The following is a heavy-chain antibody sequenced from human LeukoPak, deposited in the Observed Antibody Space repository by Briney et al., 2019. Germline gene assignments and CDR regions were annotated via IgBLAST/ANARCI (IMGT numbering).Heavy chain of an antibody. V-gene: IGHV4-38-2*02. CDR2: IYDSGTT. D-gene: IGHD3-22*01. CDR3: ARHQYYDSRGSHYYSYYYMDV. Sequence: PSETLSLTCTVSGYSVSGPYYWGWIRQPPGRGLEWIGTIYDSGTTYYNPSLKSRVIISIGTSKNQFSLNLSSVTAADTAVYYCARHQYYDSRGSHYYSYYYMDVWGKGTTVTVSS. CDR1: GYSVSGPYY. J-gene: IGHJ6*03.